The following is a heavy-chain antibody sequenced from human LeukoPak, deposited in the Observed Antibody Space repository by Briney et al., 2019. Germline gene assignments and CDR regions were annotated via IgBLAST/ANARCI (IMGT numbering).Heavy chain of an antibody. V-gene: IGHV4-59*08. J-gene: IGHJ3*02. Sequence: SETLSLTCTVSGGSISSYYWSRIRQPPGKGLEWIGYIYYSGSTNYNSSLKSRVTISVDTSRDQFSLKLTSVTAADTAVYYCARHLLGRAAGRAFDIWGQGTMVAVSS. CDR3: ARHLLGRAAGRAFDI. CDR2: IYYSGST. CDR1: GGSISSYY. D-gene: IGHD6-25*01.